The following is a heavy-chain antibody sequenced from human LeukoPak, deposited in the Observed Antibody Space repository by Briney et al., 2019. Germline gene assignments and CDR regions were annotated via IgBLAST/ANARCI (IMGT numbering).Heavy chain of an antibody. CDR3: ARAPTYGDYGGDY. Sequence: ASVKVSCKAAGYAFTSYGISWVRQAPGQGLEWMGWISAYNGNTNYAQKLQGSVTMTTDTSTSTAYMELRSLRSDDTAVYYCARAPTYGDYGGDYWGQGTLVTVSS. CDR2: ISAYNGNT. CDR1: GYAFTSYG. V-gene: IGHV1-18*04. J-gene: IGHJ4*02. D-gene: IGHD4-17*01.